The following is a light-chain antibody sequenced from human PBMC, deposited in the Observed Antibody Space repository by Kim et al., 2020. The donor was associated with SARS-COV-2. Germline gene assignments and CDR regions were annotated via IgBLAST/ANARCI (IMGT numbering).Light chain of an antibody. Sequence: GQSVTIAWAGTSSDSGSYNRVSWFQQPPGTAPKLMIYEVSNRPSGVPDRFSGSKSANTASLTISGLQAEDEADYYCSSYTSSSTLVFGGGTKLTVL. CDR1: SSDSGSYNR. V-gene: IGLV2-18*02. J-gene: IGLJ2*01. CDR2: EVS. CDR3: SSYTSSSTLV.